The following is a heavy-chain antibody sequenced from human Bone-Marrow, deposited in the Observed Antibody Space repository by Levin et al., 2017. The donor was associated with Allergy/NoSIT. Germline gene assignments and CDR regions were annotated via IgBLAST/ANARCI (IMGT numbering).Heavy chain of an antibody. D-gene: IGHD2-2*01. V-gene: IGHV1-18*01. Sequence: ASVKVSCKTSGYSLTSYPMSWVRQAPGQGLEWMGWISAYNGNTNYAQKFQGRATMTTDRSTNTAYMELRNLTSDDTAVYYCAKSVPAANWFDPWGQGTLVTVSS. CDR3: AKSVPAANWFDP. CDR2: ISAYNGNT. J-gene: IGHJ5*02. CDR1: GYSLTSYP.